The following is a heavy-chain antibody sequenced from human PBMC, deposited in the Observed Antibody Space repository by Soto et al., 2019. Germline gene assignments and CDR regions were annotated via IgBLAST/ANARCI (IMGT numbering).Heavy chain of an antibody. V-gene: IGHV3-48*02. Sequence: EVQLVESGGGLVQPGGSLRLSCAASGFTFSSYTMNWVRQAPGKGLEWISYISSGSSTIYYADSVKGRFTISRDNAMNSGYLQVRSLRDDDTAVYHCERVGNNDATALAVWGQGTMFTVSS. CDR1: GFTFSSYT. CDR2: ISSGSSTI. D-gene: IGHD1-1*01. J-gene: IGHJ3*01. CDR3: ERVGNNDATALAV.